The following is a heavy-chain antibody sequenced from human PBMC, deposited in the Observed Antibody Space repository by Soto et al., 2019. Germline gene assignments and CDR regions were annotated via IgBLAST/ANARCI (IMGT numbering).Heavy chain of an antibody. CDR1: GGSVSSHTHY. CDR2: IYNTGTT. D-gene: IGHD2-8*01. CDR3: ARMRTRGRCSFDV. V-gene: IGHV4-61*03. J-gene: IGHJ3*01. Sequence: SDALAVTCIVSGGSVSSHTHYWSWIRQPPGKGFEWLGYIYNTGTTTYNPSLMTRVTISLDRSNNRFSLDLRSVTEADTAKYYCARMRTRGRCSFDV.